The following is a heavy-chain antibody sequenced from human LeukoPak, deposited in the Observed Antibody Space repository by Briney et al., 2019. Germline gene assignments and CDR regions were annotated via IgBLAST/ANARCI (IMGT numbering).Heavy chain of an antibody. CDR2: INPNSGGT. J-gene: IGHJ4*02. D-gene: IGHD6-13*01. V-gene: IGHV1-2*06. CDR1: GYTFTGYY. CDR3: ARGREYSSSWRVLELDFDY. Sequence: ASVKVSCKASGYTFTGYYMHWVRQAPGQGLEWMGRINPNSGGTNYAQKFQGRVTMTRDTSNSTAYMELSRLRSDDTAVYYCARGREYSSSWRVLELDFDYWGQGTLVTVSS.